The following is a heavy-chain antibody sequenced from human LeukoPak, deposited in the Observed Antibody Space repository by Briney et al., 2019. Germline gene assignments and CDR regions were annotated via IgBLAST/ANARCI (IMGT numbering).Heavy chain of an antibody. CDR3: ARGLFHHYGSSGYPLAYYFDY. Sequence: GGSLRLSCAASGFTFSSYSMNWVRQAPGKGLEWVSSISSSSSYIYYADSVKGRFTISRDNAKNSLYLQMNSLRAEDTAVYYCARGLFHHYGSSGYPLAYYFDYWGQGTLVTVSS. J-gene: IGHJ4*02. CDR2: ISSSSSYI. V-gene: IGHV3-21*01. D-gene: IGHD3-22*01. CDR1: GFTFSSYS.